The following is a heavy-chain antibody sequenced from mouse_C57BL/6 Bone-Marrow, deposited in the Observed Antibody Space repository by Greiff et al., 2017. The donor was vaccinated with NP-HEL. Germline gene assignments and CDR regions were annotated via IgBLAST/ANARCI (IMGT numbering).Heavy chain of an antibody. Sequence: QVQLQQPGAELVKPGASVKMSCKASGYTFTSYWITWVKQRPGQGLEWIGDIYPGSGSTNYNEKFTSKATLTVDPSSSTAYMQLRSLTSEDSAVYYCARRYGYGVAYWGQGTLVTVSA. CDR2: IYPGSGST. V-gene: IGHV1-55*01. CDR1: GYTFTSYW. CDR3: ARRYGYGVAY. J-gene: IGHJ3*01. D-gene: IGHD2-2*01.